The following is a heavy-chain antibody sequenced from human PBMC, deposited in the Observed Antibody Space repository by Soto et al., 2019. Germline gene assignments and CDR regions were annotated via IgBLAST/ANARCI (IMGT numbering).Heavy chain of an antibody. CDR2: INAGNGNT. CDR3: ARDVVRGPHGVVVPAAGAFDP. Sequence: ASVKVSCKASGYTFTSYAMHWVRQAPGQRLEWMGWINAGNGNTKYSQKFQGRVTITRDTSASTAYMELSSLRSEDTAVYYCARDVVRGPHGVVVPAAGAFDPWGQGTLVTVSS. D-gene: IGHD2-2*01. J-gene: IGHJ5*02. V-gene: IGHV1-3*01. CDR1: GYTFTSYA.